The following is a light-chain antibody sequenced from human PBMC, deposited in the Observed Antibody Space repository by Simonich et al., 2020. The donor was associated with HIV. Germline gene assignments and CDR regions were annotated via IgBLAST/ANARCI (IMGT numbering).Light chain of an antibody. CDR3: QSYDSSNRGV. CDR1: SGSIASNY. CDR2: EDN. J-gene: IGLJ3*02. Sequence: NFMLTQPQYVSESPGKTVTISCTRSSGSIASNYVQWYQQRPGSSPTTVIYEDNQSPSGVPDLFSGSIDSSSNSASLTISGLKTEDEADYYCQSYDSSNRGVFGGGTKLTVL. V-gene: IGLV6-57*01.